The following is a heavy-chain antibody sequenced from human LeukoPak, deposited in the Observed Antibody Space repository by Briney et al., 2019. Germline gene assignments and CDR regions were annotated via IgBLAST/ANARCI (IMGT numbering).Heavy chain of an antibody. Sequence: GGSLRLSCAASGFTFSSYSMNWVRQAPGKGLEWVSVISSDSSHIYYADSVKGRFTVSRDNAKTSLYLQMNSLRVEDTAVYYCANLLGSSDYFDYWGQGTLVTVSS. CDR3: ANLLGSSDYFDY. CDR2: ISSDSSHI. D-gene: IGHD6-6*01. V-gene: IGHV3-21*01. J-gene: IGHJ4*02. CDR1: GFTFSSYS.